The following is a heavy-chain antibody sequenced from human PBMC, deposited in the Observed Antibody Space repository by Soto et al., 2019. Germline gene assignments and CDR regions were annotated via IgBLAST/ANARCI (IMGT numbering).Heavy chain of an antibody. CDR2: ITGSGGST. CDR3: AKAHSGSYWYYFDY. CDR1: GFTFSSDW. J-gene: IGHJ4*02. D-gene: IGHD1-26*01. Sequence: GGSLRLSCAASGFTFSSDWMHWFRQAPGKGLEWVSAITGSGGSTYLADSVKGRFTISRDNSKNTLYLQMNSLRAEDTAVYYCAKAHSGSYWYYFDYWGQGTLVTVSS. V-gene: IGHV3-23*01.